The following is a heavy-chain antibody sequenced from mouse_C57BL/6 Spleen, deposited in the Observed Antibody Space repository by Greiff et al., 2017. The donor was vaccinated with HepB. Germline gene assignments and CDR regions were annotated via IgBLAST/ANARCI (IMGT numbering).Heavy chain of an antibody. CDR2: IYPGSGNT. CDR1: GYTFTDYY. J-gene: IGHJ4*01. CDR3: ARDGYYDYYAMDY. V-gene: IGHV1-76*01. Sequence: QVQLQQSGAELVRPGASVKLSCKASGYTFTDYYINWVKQRPGQGLEWIARIYPGSGNTYYNEKFKGKATLTAEKSSSTAYMQLSSLTSEDSAVYFCARDGYYDYYAMDYWGQGTSVTVSS. D-gene: IGHD2-3*01.